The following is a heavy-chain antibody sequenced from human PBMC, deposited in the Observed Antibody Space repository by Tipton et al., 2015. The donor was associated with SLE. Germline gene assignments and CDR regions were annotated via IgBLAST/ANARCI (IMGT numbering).Heavy chain of an antibody. D-gene: IGHD4-11*01. V-gene: IGHV3-53*01. CDR3: ARETTSGAFDL. CDR2: IYPAGTT. CDR1: GFTVSNNY. J-gene: IGHJ3*01. Sequence: GSLRLSCAASGFTVSNNYMSWVRQARGKGLEWFSVIYPAGTTHYADSVKGRFIISRDNAKNSVSLQMNSLGAEDTGVYYCARETTSGAFDLWGQGTVVTVSS.